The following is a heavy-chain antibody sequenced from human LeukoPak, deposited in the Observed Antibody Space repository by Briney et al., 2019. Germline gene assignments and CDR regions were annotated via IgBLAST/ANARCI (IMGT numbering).Heavy chain of an antibody. CDR3: ARASVRYYYYGMDA. V-gene: IGHV4-59*01. Sequence: VSXGSISSYYWSWVRQPPGKGLEGIGYIYYSASTNYNPSLRSRVTISVDTSKNQFFLKLSSVTAADTAVYYCARASVRYYYYGMDAWGQGTTVTVSS. CDR2: IYYSAST. D-gene: IGHD2-2*01. CDR1: XGSISSYY. J-gene: IGHJ6*02.